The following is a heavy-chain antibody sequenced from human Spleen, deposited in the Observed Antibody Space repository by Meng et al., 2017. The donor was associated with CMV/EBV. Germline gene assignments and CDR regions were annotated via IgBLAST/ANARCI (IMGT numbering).Heavy chain of an antibody. Sequence: SGFNCSSYGMHWVRQDPVKGMEWVAFILYDGSNKYYADAGKGRFTISRDNSKNTLYLQMNSLRAEDTAVYFCAKDRCSSTRCFLDYWGQGSLVTVSS. CDR1: GFNCSSYG. D-gene: IGHD2-2*01. CDR3: AKDRCSSTRCFLDY. J-gene: IGHJ4*02. V-gene: IGHV3-30*18. CDR2: ILYDGSNK.